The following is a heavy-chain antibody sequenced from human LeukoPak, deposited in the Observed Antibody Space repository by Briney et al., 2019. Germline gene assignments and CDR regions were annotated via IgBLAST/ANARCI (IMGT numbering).Heavy chain of an antibody. Sequence: GGSLRLSCAASGFTFSSYAMSWVRQAPGKGLEWVSAISGSGGSTYYADSVKGRFTISRDNSKNTLYLQMNSLRAEDTAVYYCARFRDDDYGPPRAFDIWGQGTMVTVSS. V-gene: IGHV3-23*01. CDR3: ARFRDDDYGPPRAFDI. D-gene: IGHD4-17*01. J-gene: IGHJ3*02. CDR1: GFTFSSYA. CDR2: ISGSGGST.